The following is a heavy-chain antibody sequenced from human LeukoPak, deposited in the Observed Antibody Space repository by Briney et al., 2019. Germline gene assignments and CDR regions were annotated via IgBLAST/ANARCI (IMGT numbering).Heavy chain of an antibody. D-gene: IGHD5-18*01. Sequence: ASVKVSCKASGYTFTSYGISWVRQAPGQGLEWMGWISAYNGNTNYAQKFQGRVTITADESTSTAYMELSSLRSEDTAVYYCARIRRGYSYGYYGMDVWGQGTTVTVSS. V-gene: IGHV1-18*01. CDR2: ISAYNGNT. CDR3: ARIRRGYSYGYYGMDV. J-gene: IGHJ6*02. CDR1: GYTFTSYG.